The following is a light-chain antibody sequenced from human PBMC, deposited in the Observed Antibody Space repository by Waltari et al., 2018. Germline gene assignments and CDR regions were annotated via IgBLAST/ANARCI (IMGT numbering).Light chain of an antibody. CDR3: QQRSNWPT. CDR1: QSVGSN. V-gene: IGKV3-11*01. Sequence: EVVLTQSPATLSLSPGERATLSCRASQSVGSNLVWYQQQPGQAPRLLIYDASNRATGIPARFSGSGSGTDFTLTISSLEPEDFAVYYCQQRSNWPTFGPGTKVDIK. CDR2: DAS. J-gene: IGKJ3*01.